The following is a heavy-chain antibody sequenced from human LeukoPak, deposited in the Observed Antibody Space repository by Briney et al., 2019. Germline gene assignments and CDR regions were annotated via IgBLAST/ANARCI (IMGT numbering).Heavy chain of an antibody. J-gene: IGHJ3*02. Sequence: GGSLRLSCAASGFTFSSYSMNWVRQAPGKGLEWVSSIDTSTTYMTYADSVKGRFTISRDNARNSLYLQMNSLRAEDTAVYYCASQGQGRITIFGVVTHAFDIWGQGTMVTVSS. CDR2: IDTSTTYM. D-gene: IGHD3-3*01. CDR3: ASQGQGRITIFGVVTHAFDI. CDR1: GFTFSSYS. V-gene: IGHV3-21*01.